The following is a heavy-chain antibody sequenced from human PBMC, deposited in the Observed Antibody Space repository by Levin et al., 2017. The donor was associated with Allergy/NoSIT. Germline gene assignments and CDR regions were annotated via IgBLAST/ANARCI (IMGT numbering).Heavy chain of an antibody. CDR2: IRSKAYGGTT. CDR3: TRVYCSSSSCYAVYFQH. V-gene: IGHV3-49*04. CDR1: GFTFDNFA. Sequence: GESLKISCTASGFTFDNFAMTWVRQAPGKGLEWVGFIRSKAYGGTTEYAASVKGRFTISKDDSKTIAYLQMNSLKIEDTAVYYCTRVYCSSSSCYAVYFQHWGQGTLVTVSS. D-gene: IGHD2-2*01. J-gene: IGHJ1*01.